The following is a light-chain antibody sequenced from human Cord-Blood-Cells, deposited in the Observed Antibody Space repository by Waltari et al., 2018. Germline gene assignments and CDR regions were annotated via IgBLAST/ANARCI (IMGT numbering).Light chain of an antibody. V-gene: IGLV2-23*02. CDR1: RSDVGRYNL. J-gene: IGLJ2*01. Sequence: QSALTQPASVSGSPGQSITISCTGTRSDVGRYNLVSWYQQHPGKAHKLMIYEVSKRPSGVYNRFSRSKSGNTASLTISGLQSEDGADYYCCSYAGSSTLFGGGTKLTVL. CDR3: CSYAGSSTL. CDR2: EVS.